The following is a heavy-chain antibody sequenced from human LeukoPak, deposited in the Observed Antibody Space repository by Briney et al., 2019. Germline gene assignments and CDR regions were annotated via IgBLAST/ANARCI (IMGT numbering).Heavy chain of an antibody. CDR1: GGSIINYY. J-gene: IGHJ4*02. Sequence: PSETLSLTCTGSGGSIINYYLSWIRQPPGKGLEWIGYIYYSGSANYNPSLKSRVTISVDTAKNQFYLKLSSVTAADTAVYYCERAVYGSGSYCYFDYWGPGILVTVSS. D-gene: IGHD3-10*01. V-gene: IGHV4-59*01. CDR2: IYYSGSA. CDR3: ERAVYGSGSYCYFDY.